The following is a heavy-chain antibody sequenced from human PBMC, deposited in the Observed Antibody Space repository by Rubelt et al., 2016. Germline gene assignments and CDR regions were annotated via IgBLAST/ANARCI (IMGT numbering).Heavy chain of an antibody. CDR1: GGTFSSYA. D-gene: IGHD6-13*01. V-gene: IGHV1-69*01. CDR3: AREQQLVGGWFDP. Sequence: QVQLVQSGAEVKKPGSSVKVSCKASGGTFSSYAISWVRQAPGQGLEWMGGIIPIFGTANYGQKCQGRVTITADESTSTAYMGLSSLRSEDTAVDYCAREQQLVGGWFDPWGQGTLVTVSS. CDR2: IIPIFGTA. J-gene: IGHJ5*02.